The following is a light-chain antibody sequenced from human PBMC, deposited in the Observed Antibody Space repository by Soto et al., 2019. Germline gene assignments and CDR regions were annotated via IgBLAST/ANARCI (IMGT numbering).Light chain of an antibody. J-gene: IGKJ1*01. Sequence: EIVMTQSPATLSVSPGESATLSCRASQSVSISYLAWYQQKLGQAPRLLIYGASSRATGIPDRFSGSGSGADFTLTISRLEPEDFAVYYCQQYGTSPGTFGQGTKGDIK. CDR1: QSVSISY. CDR2: GAS. CDR3: QQYGTSPGT. V-gene: IGKV3-20*01.